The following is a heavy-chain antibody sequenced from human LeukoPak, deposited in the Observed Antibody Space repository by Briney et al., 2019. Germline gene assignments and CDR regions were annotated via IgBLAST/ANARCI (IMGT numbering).Heavy chain of an antibody. CDR2: INPNSGGT. CDR1: GYTFTGYY. V-gene: IGHV1-2*06. Sequence: ASVKVSCKAPGYTFTGYYMHWVRQAPGQGLELMGRINPNSGGTNYAQKFQGRVTMTRDTSISTAYMELSRLRSDDTAVYYCASFGPREGYYCYYMDVWGKGTTVTVSS. J-gene: IGHJ6*03. D-gene: IGHD1-26*01. CDR3: ASFGPREGYYCYYMDV.